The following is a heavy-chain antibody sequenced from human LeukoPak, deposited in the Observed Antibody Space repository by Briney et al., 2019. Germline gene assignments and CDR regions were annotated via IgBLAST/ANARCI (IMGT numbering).Heavy chain of an antibody. CDR3: ARAPGDPGYSSGWYGGRGYFDY. V-gene: IGHV3-30*02. D-gene: IGHD6-19*01. Sequence: GGSLRLSCAASGFTFSSYGMHWVRQAPGKGLEWVAFIRYDGSNKYYADSVKGRFTISRDNPKNTLYLQMNSLRAEDTAVYYCARAPGDPGYSSGWYGGRGYFDYWGQGTLVTVSS. J-gene: IGHJ4*02. CDR2: IRYDGSNK. CDR1: GFTFSSYG.